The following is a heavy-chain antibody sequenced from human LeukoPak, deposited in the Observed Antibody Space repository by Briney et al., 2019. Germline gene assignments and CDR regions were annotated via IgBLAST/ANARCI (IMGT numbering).Heavy chain of an antibody. CDR2: ISYDGSNK. D-gene: IGHD6-6*01. V-gene: IGHV3-30*03. CDR3: ASPGAYSSSSLGYYYYGMDV. Sequence: GRSLRLSCAASGFTFSSYGMHWVRQAPGKGLEWVAVISYDGSNKYYADSVKGRFTISRDNSKNTLYLQMNSLRAEDTAVYYRASPGAYSSSSLGYYYYGMDVWGQGTTVTVSS. J-gene: IGHJ6*02. CDR1: GFTFSSYG.